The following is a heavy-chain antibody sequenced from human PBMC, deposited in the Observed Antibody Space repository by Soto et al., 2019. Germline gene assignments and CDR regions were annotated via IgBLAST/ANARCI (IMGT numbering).Heavy chain of an antibody. D-gene: IGHD1-7*01. CDR1: GYSFTDYW. J-gene: IGHJ4*02. CDR2: IYPGDSDT. CDR3: ARALTGTIPPQSFDH. Sequence: GESLKISCRGSGYSFTDYWIGWVRHMPGKGLEWMGIIYPGDSDTRYSPSFQGQVTISADNSISTAYLQWSSLRASDTAMYYCARALTGTIPPQSFDHRGQGTLLTVSS. V-gene: IGHV5-51*01.